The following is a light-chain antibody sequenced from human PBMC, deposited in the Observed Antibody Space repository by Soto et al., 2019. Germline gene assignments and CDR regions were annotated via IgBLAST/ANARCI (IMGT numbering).Light chain of an antibody. J-gene: IGKJ1*01. V-gene: IGKV3-11*01. Sequence: EIVLSQSPATLSLSPGERATLSCRASQSVYTYLAWYQQKPGQAPRLLIYDASKRATGIPARFSGSGSGTDFTLTISSLEPEDFAVYYCQQRTNWPPTWTFSQGTKVEIK. CDR3: QQRTNWPPTWT. CDR2: DAS. CDR1: QSVYTY.